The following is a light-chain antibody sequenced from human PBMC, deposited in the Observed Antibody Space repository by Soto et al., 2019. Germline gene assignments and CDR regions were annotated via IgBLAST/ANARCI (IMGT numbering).Light chain of an antibody. J-gene: IGKJ1*01. CDR2: DAS. CDR1: QDISNY. V-gene: IGKV1-5*01. Sequence: DIQMTQSPSSLSASVGDRVTITCQASQDISNYLNWYQQKPGKAPKLLIHDASSLQSGVPSRFSGSGSGTEFTLTISSLQPDDFATYYCQQYNSYSRTFGQGTKVDIK. CDR3: QQYNSYSRT.